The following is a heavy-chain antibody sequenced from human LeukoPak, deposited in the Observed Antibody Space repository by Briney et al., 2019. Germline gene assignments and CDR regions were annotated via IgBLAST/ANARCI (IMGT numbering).Heavy chain of an antibody. V-gene: IGHV3-23*01. CDR3: AKAPVTTCSGAYCYPFDY. CDR2: ISVSGNT. J-gene: IGHJ4*02. CDR1: GFTFSSYA. Sequence: GGSLRLSCAASGFTFSSYAMSWVRPGPGKGLEWVSAISVSGNTYHADSVKGRFTISRDSSKNTLYLQMNSLRAGDAAVYYCAKAPVTTCSGAYCYPFDYWSQGTLVTVSS. D-gene: IGHD2-15*01.